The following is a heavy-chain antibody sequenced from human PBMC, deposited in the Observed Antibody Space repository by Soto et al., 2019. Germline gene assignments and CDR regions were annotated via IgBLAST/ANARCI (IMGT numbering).Heavy chain of an antibody. Sequence: QVQLQESGPGLVKPSQTLSLTCTVSGGSISSGGYYWSWIRQHPGKGLEWIGYIYYSGSTYYNPSLRRRVTISADTSKNQFSLKLSSVTAADTAVYYCARVVWFGELSWFDPWGQGTLVTVSS. V-gene: IGHV4-31*03. CDR2: IYYSGST. CDR1: GGSISSGGYY. D-gene: IGHD3-10*01. J-gene: IGHJ5*02. CDR3: ARVVWFGELSWFDP.